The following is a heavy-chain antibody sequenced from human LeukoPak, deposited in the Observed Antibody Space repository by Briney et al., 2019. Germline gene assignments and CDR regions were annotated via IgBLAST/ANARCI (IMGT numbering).Heavy chain of an antibody. D-gene: IGHD3-10*01. CDR2: IYYSGST. CDR3: ARGVTMIRGVILERTKSTNCFDP. CDR1: GGSISSSSYY. J-gene: IGHJ5*02. Sequence: SETLSLTCTVSGGSISSSSYYWGWIRQPPGKGLEWIGSIYYSGSTYYNPSLKSRVTISVDTSKNQFSLKLSSVTAADTAVYYCARGVTMIRGVILERTKSTNCFDPWGQGTLVIVSS. V-gene: IGHV4-39*01.